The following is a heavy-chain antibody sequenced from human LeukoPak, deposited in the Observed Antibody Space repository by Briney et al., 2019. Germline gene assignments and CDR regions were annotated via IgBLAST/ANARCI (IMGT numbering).Heavy chain of an antibody. CDR2: IYYSGST. Sequence: SETLSLTCTVSGGSISSYYWSWIRQPPGKGLEWIGYIYYSGSTNYNPSLKSRVTISVDTSKNQFSLKLSSVTAADTAVYYCARDNDYYYGMDVWGQGTTVTVSS. V-gene: IGHV4-59*01. CDR1: GGSISSYY. CDR3: ARDNDYYYGMDV. J-gene: IGHJ6*02.